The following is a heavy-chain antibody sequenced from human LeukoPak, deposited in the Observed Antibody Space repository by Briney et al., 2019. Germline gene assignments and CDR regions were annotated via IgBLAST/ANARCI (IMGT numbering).Heavy chain of an antibody. J-gene: IGHJ4*02. CDR2: IIPIFGTA. Sequence: GASVKVSCKASGGTFSSYAISWVRQAPGQGLEWMGGIIPIFGTANYAQKFQGRVTITEDESTSTAYMELSSLRSEDTAVYYCARVAYYDSSGPMSYWGQGTLVTVSS. CDR1: GGTFSSYA. V-gene: IGHV1-69*13. D-gene: IGHD3-22*01. CDR3: ARVAYYDSSGPMSY.